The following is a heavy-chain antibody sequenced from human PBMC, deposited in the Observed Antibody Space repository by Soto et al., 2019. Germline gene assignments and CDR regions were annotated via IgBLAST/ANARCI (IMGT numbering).Heavy chain of an antibody. CDR1: GFTFSSYG. CDR2: ISYDGSNK. V-gene: IGHV3-30*03. J-gene: IGHJ4*02. Sequence: XGSLRLSCAASGFTFSSYGMHGVRQAPGKGLEWVAVISYDGSNKYYADSVKGRFTISRDNAKNSLYLQMNSLRDEDTAVYYCARDLEMATIGFDYWGQGTLVTVSS. D-gene: IGHD3-3*01. CDR3: ARDLEMATIGFDY.